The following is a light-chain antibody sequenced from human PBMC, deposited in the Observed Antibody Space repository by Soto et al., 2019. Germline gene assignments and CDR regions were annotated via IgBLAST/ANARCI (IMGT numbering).Light chain of an antibody. Sequence: ELELTQSPGTLSLSPGERATLSCRASQSVSSSYLAWYQQKPGQAPRLLIYGASSRATGIPDRFSGSGSGTDFTLTISRLEPEDFAVYYCQQYGRSPDLFTVGPGTKVDSK. CDR1: QSVSSSY. CDR2: GAS. V-gene: IGKV3-20*01. CDR3: QQYGRSPDLFT. J-gene: IGKJ3*01.